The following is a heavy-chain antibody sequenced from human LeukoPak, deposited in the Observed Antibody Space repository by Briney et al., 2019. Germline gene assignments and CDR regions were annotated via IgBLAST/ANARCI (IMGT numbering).Heavy chain of an antibody. CDR2: IYHSGST. CDR1: GGSISSSGYS. J-gene: IGHJ4*02. Sequence: PSETLSLTCAVSGGSISSSGYSWSWIRQPPGKGLEWIGYIYHSGSTYYNPSLKSRVTISVDRSKNQFSLKLSSVTAADTAVYYCAGRYYYGSGSYVDYWGQGTLVTVSS. D-gene: IGHD3-10*01. CDR3: AGRYYYGSGSYVDY. V-gene: IGHV4-30-2*01.